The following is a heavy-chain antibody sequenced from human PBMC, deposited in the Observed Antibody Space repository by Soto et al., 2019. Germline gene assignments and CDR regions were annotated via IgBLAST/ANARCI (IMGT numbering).Heavy chain of an antibody. CDR3: AKDQGDYGNLRIYYYYGRDV. CDR2: ISYDGSNK. Sequence: PGGSLRLSCAASGFTFSSYGMHWVRQAPGKGLEWVAVISYDGSNKYYADSVKGRFTISRDNSKNTLYLQMNSLRAEDTAVYYCAKDQGDYGNLRIYYYYGRDVWGQGSTVTVSS. CDR1: GFTFSSYG. J-gene: IGHJ6*02. V-gene: IGHV3-30*18. D-gene: IGHD4-17*01.